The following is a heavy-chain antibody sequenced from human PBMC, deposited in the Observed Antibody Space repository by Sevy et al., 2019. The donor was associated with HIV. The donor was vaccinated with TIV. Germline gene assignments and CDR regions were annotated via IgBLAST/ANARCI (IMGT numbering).Heavy chain of an antibody. CDR1: GFTFSSYS. CDR2: RSSSSSTI. Sequence: GGSLRLSCAASGFTFSSYSMNWVRRAPGKGLEWVSCRSSSSSTIDYADSVKGRFTISRDNAKNSLYLQMNSLRDEDTAVNYCARDSGMARGVFFDYWGQGTLVTVSS. CDR3: ARDSGMARGVFFDY. J-gene: IGHJ4*02. D-gene: IGHD3-10*01. V-gene: IGHV3-48*02.